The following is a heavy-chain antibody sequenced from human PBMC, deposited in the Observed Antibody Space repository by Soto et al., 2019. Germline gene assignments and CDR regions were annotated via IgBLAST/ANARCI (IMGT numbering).Heavy chain of an antibody. CDR1: GGAIIGSF. CDR2: MNRSGST. D-gene: IGHD3-10*01. J-gene: IGHJ4*02. V-gene: IGHV4-34*01. CDR3: ARRYYGSGIHFDY. Sequence: SETLSLTCAVFGGAIIGSFWTWIRQPPGKGLEWIGEMNRSGSTNYNSSLKSRVTISVDTSQNQFSLKLSSVTAADTAVYYCARRYYGSGIHFDYWGQGTLVTVSS.